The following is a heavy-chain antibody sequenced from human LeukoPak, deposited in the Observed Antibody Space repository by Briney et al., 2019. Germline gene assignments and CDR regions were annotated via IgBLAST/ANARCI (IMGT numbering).Heavy chain of an antibody. D-gene: IGHD6-6*01. V-gene: IGHV3-33*03. CDR2: IWNDGSNK. CDR3: AKGSSSSFLFDY. Sequence: PGGSLRLSCAASGFPFSSYGMHWVRQAPGKGLEWVAVIWNDGSNKYYVESVKGRFTISRDDSKNTLYLQMNSLRAEDTAVYYCAKGSSSSFLFDYWGQGTLVTVSS. CDR1: GFPFSSYG. J-gene: IGHJ4*02.